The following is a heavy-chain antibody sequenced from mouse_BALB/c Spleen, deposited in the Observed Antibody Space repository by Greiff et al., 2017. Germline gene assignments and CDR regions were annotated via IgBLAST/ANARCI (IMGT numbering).Heavy chain of an antibody. J-gene: IGHJ2*01. CDR2: ISSGGST. Sequence: VQLKESGGGLVKPGGSLKLSCAASGFTFSSYAMSWVRQTPEKRLEWVASISSGGSTYYPDSVKGRFTISRDNARNILYLQMSSLRSEDTAMYYCARGNIYDGYLYYFDYWGQGTTLTVSS. D-gene: IGHD2-3*01. CDR3: ARGNIYDGYLYYFDY. V-gene: IGHV5-6-5*01. CDR1: GFTFSSYA.